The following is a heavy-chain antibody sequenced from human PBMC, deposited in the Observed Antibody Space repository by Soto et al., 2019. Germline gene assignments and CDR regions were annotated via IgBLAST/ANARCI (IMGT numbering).Heavy chain of an antibody. J-gene: IGHJ3*02. D-gene: IGHD2-8*01. CDR1: GFTFSSYG. Sequence: GGSVRLSCAASGFTFSSYGMHWVRQAPGKGLEWVAVISYDGSNKYYADSVKGRFTISRDNSKNTLYLQMNSLRAEDTAVYYCAKEPPTVLMVYAIRHDAFDIWGQGTMVTVSS. CDR2: ISYDGSNK. CDR3: AKEPPTVLMVYAIRHDAFDI. V-gene: IGHV3-30*18.